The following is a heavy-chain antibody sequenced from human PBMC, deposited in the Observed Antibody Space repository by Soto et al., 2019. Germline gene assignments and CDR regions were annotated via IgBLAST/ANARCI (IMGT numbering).Heavy chain of an antibody. V-gene: IGHV1-18*01. Sequence: ASVKVSCKASGYTFTNDDISWVRQAPGQGLEWMGWISGYNGNTKYAQKLQGRVTMTTDTSTSTAYMELRSLRSDDTAVYYCARGIVTGSEYNYYYYGMDVWGQGTTVTVSS. J-gene: IGHJ6*02. CDR3: ARGIVTGSEYNYYYYGMDV. D-gene: IGHD1-1*01. CDR1: GYTFTNDD. CDR2: ISGYNGNT.